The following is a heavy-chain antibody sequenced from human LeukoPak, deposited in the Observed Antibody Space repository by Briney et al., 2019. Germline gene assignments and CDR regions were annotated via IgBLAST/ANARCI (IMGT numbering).Heavy chain of an antibody. CDR1: GGSLSSRSYY. D-gene: IGHD3-10*01. V-gene: IGHV4-39*07. Sequence: KPSETLSLTCTVSGGSLSSRSYYWGWIRQPPGKGLEWIATIYYSGKTYYNPSLKSRVTISVDTSKNQFSLKLSSVTAGDTAVYYCARERFGELWVDYWGQGTLVTVSS. J-gene: IGHJ4*02. CDR2: IYYSGKT. CDR3: ARERFGELWVDY.